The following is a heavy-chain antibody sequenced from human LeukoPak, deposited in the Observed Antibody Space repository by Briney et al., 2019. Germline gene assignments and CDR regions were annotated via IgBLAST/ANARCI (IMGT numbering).Heavy chain of an antibody. CDR1: GFTFSSYA. D-gene: IGHD3-22*01. Sequence: GGSLRLSCAASGFTFSSYAMSWVRQAPGKGLEWVSAISGSGGSTYHADSVKGRFTISRDNSKNTLYLQMNSLRAEDTAVYYCAKDLTYYYDSSGSDYWGQGTLVTVSS. J-gene: IGHJ4*02. CDR2: ISGSGGST. CDR3: AKDLTYYYDSSGSDY. V-gene: IGHV3-23*01.